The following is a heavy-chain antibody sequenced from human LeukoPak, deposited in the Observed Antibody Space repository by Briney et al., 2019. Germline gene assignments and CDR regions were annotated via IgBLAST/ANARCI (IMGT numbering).Heavy chain of an antibody. D-gene: IGHD4-17*01. CDR3: ARGGHDYGFFP. CDR2: IYTSGST. V-gene: IGHV4-4*07. Sequence: PSETLSLTCTVSGGSISSYYWSWIRQPAGKGLEWIGRIYTSGSTNYSPSLKSRVTISVDKSKNQFSLKLSSVTAADTAVYYCARGGHDYGFFPWGQGTLVTVSS. J-gene: IGHJ5*02. CDR1: GGSISSYY.